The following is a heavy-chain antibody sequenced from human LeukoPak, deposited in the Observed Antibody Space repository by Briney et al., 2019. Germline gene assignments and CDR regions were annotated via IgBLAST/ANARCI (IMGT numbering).Heavy chain of an antibody. J-gene: IGHJ4*02. CDR1: GFTFSSYA. D-gene: IGHD3-3*01. V-gene: IGHV3-23*01. CDR3: AKGLTIFGVAIPGYFDY. Sequence: GGSLRLSCAASGFTFSSYAMSWVRQAPGKGLEWVSAISGSGGSTYYADSVKGRFTISRDNSKNTLYLQMNGLRAEDTAVYYCAKGLTIFGVAIPGYFDYWGQGTLVTVSS. CDR2: ISGSGGST.